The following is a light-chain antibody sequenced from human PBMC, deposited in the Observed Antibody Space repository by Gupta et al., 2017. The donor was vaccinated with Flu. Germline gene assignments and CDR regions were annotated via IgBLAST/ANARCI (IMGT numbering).Light chain of an antibody. V-gene: IGLV3-1*01. CDR1: KLGYKY. CDR2: QDS. J-gene: IGLJ1*01. CDR3: QAWDSSTAHV. Sequence: PGQTASITCSGDKLGYKYACWYQQKPGQSPVLVIYQDSKRPSGIPERFSGSNSGNTATLTISGTQAMDEADYYCQAWDSSTAHVFGTGTKVTVL.